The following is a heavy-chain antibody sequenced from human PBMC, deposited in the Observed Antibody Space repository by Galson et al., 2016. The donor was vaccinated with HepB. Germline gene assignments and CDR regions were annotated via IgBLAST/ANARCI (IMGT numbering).Heavy chain of an antibody. V-gene: IGHV3-7*03. D-gene: IGHD5-18*01. J-gene: IGHJ5*02. CDR3: GRESSEDTAMVDH. Sequence: SLRLSCAASGFNFSRYWMTWVRQAPGKGLEWVANIKEDESEQHYVGSLKGRFTISRDNAKNSVYLQINSLRAGDTAIYYCGRESSEDTAMVDHWGQGTLVTVSS. CDR2: IKEDESEQ. CDR1: GFNFSRYW.